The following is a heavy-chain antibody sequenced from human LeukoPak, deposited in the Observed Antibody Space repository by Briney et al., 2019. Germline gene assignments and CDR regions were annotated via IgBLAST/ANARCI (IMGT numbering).Heavy chain of an antibody. CDR1: GFTFSSYG. CDR3: AEDRSALTWYYFDY. D-gene: IGHD1-14*01. CDR2: IRYDGSNK. Sequence: GGSLRLSCAASGFTFSSYGMHWVRQAPGKGLEWVAFIRYDGSNKYYADSVKGRFTISRDNSKNTVYLQMNSLRAEDTAIYYCAEDRSALTWYYFDYWGQGALVTVSS. J-gene: IGHJ4*02. V-gene: IGHV3-30*02.